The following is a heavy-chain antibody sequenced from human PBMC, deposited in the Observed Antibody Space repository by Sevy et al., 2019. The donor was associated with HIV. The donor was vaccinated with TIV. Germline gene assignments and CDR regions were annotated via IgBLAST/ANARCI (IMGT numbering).Heavy chain of an antibody. Sequence: GGSLRLSCAASGFTFSSYGMHWVRQAPGKGLEWVAFIRYDGSNKYYAHSVKGRFTISRDNSKNTLYLQMNSLRAEDTAVYYCANGQIAAAGYFDYWGQGTLVTVSS. CDR3: ANGQIAAAGYFDY. J-gene: IGHJ4*02. CDR2: IRYDGSNK. V-gene: IGHV3-30*02. D-gene: IGHD6-13*01. CDR1: GFTFSSYG.